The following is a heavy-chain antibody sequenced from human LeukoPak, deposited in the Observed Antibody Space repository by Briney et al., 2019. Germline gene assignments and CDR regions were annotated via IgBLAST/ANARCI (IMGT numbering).Heavy chain of an antibody. J-gene: IGHJ3*01. CDR1: GFTFSNAW. CDR3: ATDAGHCFSF. D-gene: IGHD2-15*01. CDR2: IYSDGSDT. V-gene: IGHV3-74*03. Sequence: GGSLRLSCAASGFTFSNAWMHWVRQAPGQGLVWVSRIYSDGSDTKYADSVKGRFAISRDNAKNTLYLQMNSLRVDDTAVYYCATDAGHCFSFWGQGRMLTVPS.